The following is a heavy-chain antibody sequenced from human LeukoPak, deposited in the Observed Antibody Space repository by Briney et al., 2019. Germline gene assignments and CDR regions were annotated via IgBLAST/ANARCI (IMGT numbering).Heavy chain of an antibody. CDR2: IRSKTDSYAT. CDR1: GFTLSGSR. J-gene: IGHJ4*02. V-gene: IGHV3-73*01. D-gene: IGHD1-26*01. Sequence: GGSLKLSCAASGFTLSGSRIHWVRQASGKGLEWVGRIRSKTDSYATAYAASVKGRFTISRDDSKNMAYLQMNSLKTEDTAVYYCTNTYSGSYFDYWGQGTLVTVSS. CDR3: TNTYSGSYFDY.